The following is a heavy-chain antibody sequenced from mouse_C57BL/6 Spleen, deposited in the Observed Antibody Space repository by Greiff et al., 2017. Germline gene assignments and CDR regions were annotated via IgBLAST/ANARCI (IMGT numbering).Heavy chain of an antibody. V-gene: IGHV5-6*01. CDR3: ARPLYYDYDDGYFDV. CDR1: GFTFSSSG. J-gene: IGHJ1*03. CDR2: ISSGGSYT. D-gene: IGHD2-4*01. Sequence: EVQGVESGGDLVKPGGSLKLSCAASGFTFSSSGMSWVRLTPDKRLEWVATISSGGSYTYYPDSVKGRFTISRDNAKNTLYLQMSSLKSEDTAMYYCARPLYYDYDDGYFDVWGTGTTVTVSS.